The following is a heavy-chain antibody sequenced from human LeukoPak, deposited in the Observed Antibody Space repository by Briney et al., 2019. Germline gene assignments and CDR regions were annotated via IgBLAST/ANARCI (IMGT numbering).Heavy chain of an antibody. V-gene: IGHV3-23*01. D-gene: IGHD3-9*01. CDR1: GFTFSSYA. J-gene: IGHJ6*02. CDR2: ISGSGGST. CDR3: AKDLGYDILTGYYTGYGMDV. Sequence: GGSLRLTCAASGFTFSSYAMSWVRQAPGKGLEWVSAISGSGGSTYYADSVKGRFTISRDNSKNTLYLQMNSLRAEDTAVYYCAKDLGYDILTGYYTGYGMDVWGQGTTVTVSS.